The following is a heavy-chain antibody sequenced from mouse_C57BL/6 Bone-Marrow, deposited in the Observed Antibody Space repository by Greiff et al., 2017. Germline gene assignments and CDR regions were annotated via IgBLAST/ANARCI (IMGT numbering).Heavy chain of an antibody. CDR3: ERHSKCYDWYFDV. J-gene: IGHJ1*03. Sequence: EVQGVESGGDLVKPGGSLKLSCAASGFTFSSYGMSWVRQTPDKRLEWVATISSGGSYTYYPDSVKGRFTISRDNAKNTLYLQMSSLKSEDTAMYYCERHSKCYDWYFDVWGTGTTVTVSS. CDR2: ISSGGSYT. D-gene: IGHD2-5*01. CDR1: GFTFSSYG. V-gene: IGHV5-6*01.